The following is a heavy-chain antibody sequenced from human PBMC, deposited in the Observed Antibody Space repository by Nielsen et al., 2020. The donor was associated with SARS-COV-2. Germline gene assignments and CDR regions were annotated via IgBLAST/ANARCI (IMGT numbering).Heavy chain of an antibody. D-gene: IGHD6-19*01. CDR2: IWYDGSNK. CDR1: GFTFSSYG. V-gene: IGHV3-33*01. J-gene: IGHJ3*02. CDR3: AREAVAGDGFPVGAFDI. Sequence: GESLKISCAASGFTFSSYGMHWVRQAPGKGLEWVAVIWYDGSNKYYADSVKGRFTISRDNSKNTLYLQMNSLRAEDTAVYYCAREAVAGDGFPVGAFDIWGQGTMVTVPS.